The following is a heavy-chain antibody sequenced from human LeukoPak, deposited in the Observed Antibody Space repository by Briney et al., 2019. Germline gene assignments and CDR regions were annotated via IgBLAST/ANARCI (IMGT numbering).Heavy chain of an antibody. CDR1: GYTFTSYD. CDR3: ARVPNSSGWYGAGGTFHI. CDR2: ISAYNGNT. Sequence: ASVKVSCKASGYTFTSYDINWVRQATGQGLEWMGWISAYNGNTNYAQKLQGRVTMTTDTSTSTAYMELSRLRSDDTAVYYCARVPNSSGWYGAGGTFHIWGQGTMVTVSS. J-gene: IGHJ3*02. V-gene: IGHV1-18*01. D-gene: IGHD6-19*01.